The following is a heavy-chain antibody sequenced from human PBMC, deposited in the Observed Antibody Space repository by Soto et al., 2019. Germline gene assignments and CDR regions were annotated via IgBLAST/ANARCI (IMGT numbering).Heavy chain of an antibody. Sequence: PGGSLRVSCAASGFTFSSYWMSWVRQDPGKGLEWVANIKQDGSEKYYVDSVKGRFTISRDNAKNSLYLQMNSLRAEDTAVYYCARADARLELDYFDYWGQGTLVTVS. CDR2: IKQDGSEK. CDR1: GFTFSSYW. CDR3: ARADARLELDYFDY. V-gene: IGHV3-7*01. J-gene: IGHJ4*02. D-gene: IGHD1-7*01.